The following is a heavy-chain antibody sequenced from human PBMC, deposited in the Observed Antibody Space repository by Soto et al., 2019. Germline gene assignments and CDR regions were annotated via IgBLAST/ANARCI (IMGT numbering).Heavy chain of an antibody. J-gene: IGHJ6*02. V-gene: IGHV3-48*01. D-gene: IGHD2-2*01. CDR3: ARDYVGAYCSSTSCYSDYYYGMDV. CDR2: ISGSTI. CDR1: GITFSNHA. Sequence: GGSLRLSCAASGITFSNHALSWVRQAPGKGLEWVSGISGSTIYYADSVKGRFTISRDNAKNSLYLQMNSLRAEDTAVYYCARDYVGAYCSSTSCYSDYYYGMDVWGQGTTVTVSS.